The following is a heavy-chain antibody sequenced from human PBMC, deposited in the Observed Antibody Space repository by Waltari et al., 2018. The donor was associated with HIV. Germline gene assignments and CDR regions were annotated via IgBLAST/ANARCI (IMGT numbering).Heavy chain of an antibody. D-gene: IGHD3-9*01. J-gene: IGHJ4*02. Sequence: EVQLLESGGGLVQPGGSLRLSCAASGFTFSSYAMSWVRQAPGKGLEWVSAISGSGGRTYYADSVKGRFTISRDNSKNTLYLQMNSLRAEDTAVYYCAKDSRRRYFDWVTHFDYWGQGTLVTVSS. CDR3: AKDSRRRYFDWVTHFDY. CDR2: ISGSGGRT. CDR1: GFTFSSYA. V-gene: IGHV3-23*01.